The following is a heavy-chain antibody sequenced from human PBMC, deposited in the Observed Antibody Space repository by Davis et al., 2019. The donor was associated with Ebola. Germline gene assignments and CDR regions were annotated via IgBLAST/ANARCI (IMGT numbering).Heavy chain of an antibody. V-gene: IGHV4-30-4*01. CDR3: ARGGYSYGFHWFDP. CDR2: IHYTGGT. CDR1: GGSISSYY. Sequence: MPSETLSLTCTVSGGSISSYYWSWIRQPPGQGLEWIGYIHYTGGTYFNPSLESRVIISVDTSKDQFSLKLISVTAADTAVYYCARGGYSYGFHWFDPWGQGTLVTVSS. D-gene: IGHD5-18*01. J-gene: IGHJ5*02.